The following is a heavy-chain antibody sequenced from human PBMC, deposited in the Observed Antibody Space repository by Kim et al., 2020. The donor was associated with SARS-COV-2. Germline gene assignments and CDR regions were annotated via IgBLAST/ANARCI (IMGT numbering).Heavy chain of an antibody. CDR1: GGSISSGGYY. CDR3: ASSQARYGSGSPGRFDP. CDR2: IYYSGST. Sequence: SETLSLTCTVSGGSISSGGYYWSWIRQHPGKGLEWIGYIYYSGSTYYNPSLKSRVTISVDTSKNQFSLKLSSVTAADTAVYYCASSQARYGSGSPGRFDPWGQGTLVTISS. D-gene: IGHD3-10*01. J-gene: IGHJ5*02. V-gene: IGHV4-31*03.